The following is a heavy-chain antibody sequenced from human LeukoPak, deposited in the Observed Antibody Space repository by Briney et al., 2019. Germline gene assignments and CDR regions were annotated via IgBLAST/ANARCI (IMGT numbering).Heavy chain of an antibody. V-gene: IGHV1-18*01. Sequence: ASVKVSCKASGYTFTSYSINWVRQAPGQGLEWMGWISAYNCNTKYAQKVQGRVTMTTGTSTSTANMELRSLRSDDTAVYYCARGLGGSGSYFLTFDYWGQGTLVTVSS. D-gene: IGHD1-26*01. CDR1: GYTFTSYS. CDR2: ISAYNCNT. CDR3: ARGLGGSGSYFLTFDY. J-gene: IGHJ4*02.